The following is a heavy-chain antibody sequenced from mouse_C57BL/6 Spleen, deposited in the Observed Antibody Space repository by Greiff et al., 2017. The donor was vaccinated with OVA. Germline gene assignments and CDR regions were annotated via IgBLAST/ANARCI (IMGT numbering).Heavy chain of an antibody. CDR1: GYTFTSYW. CDR2: IDPSDSNT. CDR3: ARALDSGSLYWYFCV. D-gene: IGHD1-3*01. V-gene: IGHV1-69*01. J-gene: IGHJ1*03. Sequence: QVHVKQPGAELVMPGASVKLSCKASGYTFTSYWMHWVKQRPGQGLEWIGEIDPSDSNTNYNQKFKGTSTLTVDKSSSTAYMQLSILTSEDSAVYYCARALDSGSLYWYFCVWGKVTTVSVSS.